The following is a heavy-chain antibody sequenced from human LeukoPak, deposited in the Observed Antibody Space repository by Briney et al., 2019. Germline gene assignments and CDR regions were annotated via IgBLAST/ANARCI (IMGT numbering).Heavy chain of an antibody. D-gene: IGHD4-11*01. V-gene: IGHV3-7*01. J-gene: IGHJ4*02. CDR1: GFTFSTYW. CDR2: ISQDGSQK. CDR3: ARATTIAPETLDS. Sequence: GGSLRLSCAASGFTFSTYWMTWVRLAPGKGLEWVAHISQDGSQKSYVDSVRGRFTISRDNAKNSLYLQTNSLRVEDTAVYYCARATTIAPETLDSWGQGTLVTVSS.